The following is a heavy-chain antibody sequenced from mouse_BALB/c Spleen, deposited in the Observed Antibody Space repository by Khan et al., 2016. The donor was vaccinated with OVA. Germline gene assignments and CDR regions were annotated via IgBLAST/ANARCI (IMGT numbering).Heavy chain of an antibody. Sequence: QVQLQQPGAELVKPGTSVKLSCKASGYTFTSYYMYWVKKRPGQGLEWIGGINPSDGGTIFNEKFKSKATLTVDNSSSTAYMQLSSLTSEDSAVYYCTRSAYGDPFAYWGQGTLVTVSA. D-gene: IGHD2-13*01. CDR3: TRSAYGDPFAY. CDR2: INPSDGGT. V-gene: IGHV1S81*02. J-gene: IGHJ3*01. CDR1: GYTFTSYY.